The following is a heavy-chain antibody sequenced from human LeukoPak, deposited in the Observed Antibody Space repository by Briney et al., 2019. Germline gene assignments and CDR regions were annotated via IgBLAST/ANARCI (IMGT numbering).Heavy chain of an antibody. V-gene: IGHV3-23*01. J-gene: IGHJ4*02. CDR2: MSGTSGST. CDR1: GFTFSNYA. D-gene: IGHD3-22*01. CDR3: AKDVERSGYYLFDY. Sequence: GGSLRLSCAASGFTFSNYAMSWVRQAPGKGREWVSAMSGTSGSTWYADSVKGRFTISRDNYKNTLYLQMNSLGAEDTAVYYCAKDVERSGYYLFDYWGQGTLVTVSS.